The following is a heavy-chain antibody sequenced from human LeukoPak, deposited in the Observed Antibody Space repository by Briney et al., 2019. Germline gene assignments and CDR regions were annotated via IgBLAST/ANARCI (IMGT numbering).Heavy chain of an antibody. CDR2: ISSSGTTT. V-gene: IGHV3-48*03. CDR3: TTLTVASNFDY. J-gene: IGHJ4*02. Sequence: GGSLRLSCAASGFSLSVYEMHWVRQAPGKGLEWISDISSSGTTTYYVDSVKGRFTISRDNTKNSLYLQMNRLRVEDTAIYYCTTLTVASNFDYWGQGTLVTVSS. D-gene: IGHD6-19*01. CDR1: GFSLSVYE.